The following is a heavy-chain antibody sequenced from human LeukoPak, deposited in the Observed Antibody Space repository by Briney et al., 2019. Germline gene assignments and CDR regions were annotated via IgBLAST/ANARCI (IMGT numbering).Heavy chain of an antibody. CDR1: GFTFSSYW. J-gene: IGHJ4*02. D-gene: IGHD2-15*01. CDR2: INSDGSST. V-gene: IGHV3-74*01. CDR3: AKESRTDIVVVVAATKLGNYFDY. Sequence: RAGGSLRLSCAASGFTFSSYWMHWVRQAPGKGLVWVSRINSDGSSTSYADSVKGRFTISRDNAKNTLYLQMNSLRAEDTAVYYCAKESRTDIVVVVAATKLGNYFDYWGQGTLVTVSS.